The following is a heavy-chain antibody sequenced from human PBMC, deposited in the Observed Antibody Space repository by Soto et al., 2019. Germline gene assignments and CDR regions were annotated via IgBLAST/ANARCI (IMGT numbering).Heavy chain of an antibody. V-gene: IGHV1-69*13. J-gene: IGHJ5*02. D-gene: IGHD6-13*01. Sequence: ASVKVSCKASGGTFSSYAISWVRQAPGQGLEWMGGIIPIFGTTSYAQKFQGRVTITADESTSTAYMELSSLRSEDTAVYYCARDSKGYIAAAELDPWGQGTLVTVSS. CDR2: IIPIFGTT. CDR1: GGTFSSYA. CDR3: ARDSKGYIAAAELDP.